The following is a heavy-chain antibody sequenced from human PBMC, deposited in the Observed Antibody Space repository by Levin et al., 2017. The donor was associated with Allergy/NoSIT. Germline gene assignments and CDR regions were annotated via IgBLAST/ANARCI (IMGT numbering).Heavy chain of an antibody. CDR1: GYTFTNYG. J-gene: IGHJ4*01. CDR2: IGIYNGNS. Sequence: VASVKVSCKASGYTFTNYGFSWVRQAPGQGLEWMGWIGIYNGNSDYARKFQGRVTMTTDTSTTTAYMELRSLRSDDTAVYYCVRDRLSSTTRLIFDYWGQGTLVTVSA. D-gene: IGHD1-1*01. V-gene: IGHV1-18*01. CDR3: VRDRLSSTTRLIFDY.